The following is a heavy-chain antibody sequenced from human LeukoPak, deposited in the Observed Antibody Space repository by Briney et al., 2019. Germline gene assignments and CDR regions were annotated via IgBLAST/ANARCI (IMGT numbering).Heavy chain of an antibody. CDR3: ASQGACSSTSCRNFDY. J-gene: IGHJ4*02. CDR1: GGSISSSSYY. CDR2: IYYSGST. Sequence: SETLSLTCTVSGGSISSSSYYWGWIRQPPGKGLERIGSIYYSGSTYYNPSLKSRVTISVDTSKNQFSLKLSSVTAADTAVYYCASQGACSSTSCRNFDYWGQGTLVTVSS. D-gene: IGHD2-2*01. V-gene: IGHV4-39*07.